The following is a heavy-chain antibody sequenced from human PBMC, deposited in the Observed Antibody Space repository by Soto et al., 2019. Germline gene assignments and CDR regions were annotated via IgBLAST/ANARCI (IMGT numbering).Heavy chain of an antibody. J-gene: IGHJ4*02. CDR3: ARELLSPYCSGGSCYSFDY. D-gene: IGHD2-15*01. V-gene: IGHV4-34*01. Sequence: PSETLSLTCAVYGGSFSGYYWSWIRQPPGKGLEWIGETNHSGSTNYNPSLKSRVTISVDTSKNQFSLKLSSVTAADTAVYYCARELLSPYCSGGSCYSFDYWGQGTLVTVS. CDR2: TNHSGST. CDR1: GGSFSGYY.